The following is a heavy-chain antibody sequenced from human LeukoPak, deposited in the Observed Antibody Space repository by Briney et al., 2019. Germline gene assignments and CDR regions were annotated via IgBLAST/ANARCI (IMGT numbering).Heavy chain of an antibody. CDR1: GFTFSSYA. CDR3: AKDRVAVAGTGY. Sequence: GGSLRLSCAASGFTFSSYAMHWVRQAPGKGLEWVAVISYDGSNKYYADSVKGRFTISRDNSKNTLYLQMNSLRAEDTAVYYCAKDRVAVAGTGYWGQGTLVTVSS. CDR2: ISYDGSNK. V-gene: IGHV3-30*04. D-gene: IGHD6-19*01. J-gene: IGHJ4*02.